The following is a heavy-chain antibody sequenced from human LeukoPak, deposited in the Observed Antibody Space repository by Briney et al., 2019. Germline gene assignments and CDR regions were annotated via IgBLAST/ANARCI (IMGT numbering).Heavy chain of an antibody. CDR2: INPNSGGT. V-gene: IGHV1-2*02. D-gene: IGHD3/OR15-3a*01. CDR1: GYTFTGYY. CDR3: ARVPPGLVIKHFDY. J-gene: IGHJ4*02. Sequence: GASVTVSCKASGYTFTGYYMHWVRQAPGQGLEWMGWINPNSGGTNYAQKFQGRVTMTRDTSISTAYMELSRLRSDDTAVYYCARVPPGLVIKHFDYWGQGTLVTVSS.